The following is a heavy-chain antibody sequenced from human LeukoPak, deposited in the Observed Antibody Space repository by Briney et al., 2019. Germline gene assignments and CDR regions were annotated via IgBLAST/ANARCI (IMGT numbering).Heavy chain of an antibody. Sequence: SETLSLTCAVSNHSITSGYFWGWIRQPPGKGLEWIASIYHSGTTYYNPSLRNRVTLFVDTSKNQFSLKLTSLTAADTAVYYCARDGVFHDSDGYSFDYWGQGTLVTVSS. V-gene: IGHV4-38-2*02. CDR3: ARDGVFHDSDGYSFDY. CDR2: IYHSGTT. CDR1: NHSITSGYF. D-gene: IGHD3-22*01. J-gene: IGHJ4*02.